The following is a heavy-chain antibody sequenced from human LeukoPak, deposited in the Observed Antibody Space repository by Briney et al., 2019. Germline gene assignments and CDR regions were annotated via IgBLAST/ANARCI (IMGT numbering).Heavy chain of an antibody. CDR3: ARGLGIAAAGTPS. V-gene: IGHV4-34*01. CDR1: GFTFSGYS. J-gene: IGHJ4*02. D-gene: IGHD6-13*01. CDR2: LNHSGST. Sequence: GSLRLSCAASGFTFSGYSMNWVRQPLGKGLEWIGELNHSGSTNYNPSLKSRVTISVDTSKNQFSLKLSSVTAADTAVYYCARGLGIAAAGTPSWGQGTLVTVSS.